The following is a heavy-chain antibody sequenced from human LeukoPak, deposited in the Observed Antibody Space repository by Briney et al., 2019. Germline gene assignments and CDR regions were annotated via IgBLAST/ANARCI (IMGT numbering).Heavy chain of an antibody. CDR2: INSDGSST. Sequence: GGSLRLSCAASGFTFSSYWMHWVRQAPGKGLVWVSRINSDGSSTSYADSVKGRFTISRDNAKNTLYLQMNSLRAEDTAVHYCARVRYGDYVRYFDYWGQGTLVTVSS. CDR3: ARVRYGDYVRYFDY. J-gene: IGHJ4*02. D-gene: IGHD4-17*01. V-gene: IGHV3-74*01. CDR1: GFTFSSYW.